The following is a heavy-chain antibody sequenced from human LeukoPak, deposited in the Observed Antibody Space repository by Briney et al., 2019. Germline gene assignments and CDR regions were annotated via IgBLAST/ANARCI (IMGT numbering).Heavy chain of an antibody. CDR3: ARGAGFWSGYYWDP. D-gene: IGHD3-3*01. V-gene: IGHV4-34*01. J-gene: IGHJ5*02. CDR2: INHSGST. Sequence: SETLSLTCAVYGGSFSGYYWSWIRQPPGKGLEWIGEINHSGSTNYNPSLKSRVAISVDTSKNQFSLKLSSVTAADTAVYYCARGAGFWSGYYWDPWGQGTLVTVSS. CDR1: GGSFSGYY.